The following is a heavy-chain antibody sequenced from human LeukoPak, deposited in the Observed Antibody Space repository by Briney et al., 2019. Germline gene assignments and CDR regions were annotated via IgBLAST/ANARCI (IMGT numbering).Heavy chain of an antibody. J-gene: IGHJ4*02. D-gene: IGHD2-2*01. CDR2: IDSSGGYM. Sequence: GGSLRLSCEASGFTFNTYSMNWARQAPGKGLEWVSSIDSSGGYMFYADSVKGRFIISRDNSKNTLYLQMNSLRAEDTAVYYCAKQRVVPAAGFDYWGQGTLVTVSS. V-gene: IGHV3-21*04. CDR3: AKQRVVPAAGFDY. CDR1: GFTFNTYS.